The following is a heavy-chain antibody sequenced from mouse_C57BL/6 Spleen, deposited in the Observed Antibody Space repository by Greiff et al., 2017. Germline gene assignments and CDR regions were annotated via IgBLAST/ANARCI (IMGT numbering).Heavy chain of an antibody. Sequence: QVQLQQSGAELVRPGTSVKVSCKASGYAFTNYLIEWVKQRPGQGLEWIGVINPGSGGTNYNEKFKGKATLTADKSSSTAYMQLSSQTSEDSAVYFCARRHYSNYAMDYWGQGTSVTVSS. J-gene: IGHJ4*01. CDR3: ARRHYSNYAMDY. CDR2: INPGSGGT. CDR1: GYAFTNYL. V-gene: IGHV1-54*01. D-gene: IGHD2-5*01.